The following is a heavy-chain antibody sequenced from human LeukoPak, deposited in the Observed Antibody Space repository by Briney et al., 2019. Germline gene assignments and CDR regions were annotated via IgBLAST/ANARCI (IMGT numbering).Heavy chain of an antibody. D-gene: IGHD3-22*01. J-gene: IGHJ5*02. CDR1: GFTFSSYA. Sequence: GGSLRLSCAASGFTFSSYAMSWVRQAPGKGLEWVSAISGSGVSTYYADSVKGRFTISRDNSKNTLYLRMNSLRAEDTAVYYCAKDSLQYYYDSSGYYGNRFDPWGQGTLVTVSS. V-gene: IGHV3-23*01. CDR2: ISGSGVST. CDR3: AKDSLQYYYDSSGYYGNRFDP.